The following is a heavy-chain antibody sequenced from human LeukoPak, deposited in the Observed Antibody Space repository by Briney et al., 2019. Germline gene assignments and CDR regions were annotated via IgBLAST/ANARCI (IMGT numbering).Heavy chain of an antibody. CDR2: MNPNSGNT. D-gene: IGHD5-12*01. V-gene: IGHV1-8*03. J-gene: IGHJ4*02. Sequence: ASVKVSCKASGYTFTSYDINWVRQATGQGLEWMGWMNPNSGNTGYAQKFQGRVTITRNTSISTAYMELSSLRSEDTAVYYCAMGTSGYDSHYFDYWGQGTLVTVSS. CDR3: AMGTSGYDSHYFDY. CDR1: GYTFTSYD.